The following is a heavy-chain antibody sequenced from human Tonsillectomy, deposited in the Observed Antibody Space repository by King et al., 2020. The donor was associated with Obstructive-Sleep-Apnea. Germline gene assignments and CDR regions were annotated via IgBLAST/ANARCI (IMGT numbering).Heavy chain of an antibody. Sequence: VQLVESGGGLVQPGGSLRLSCAASGFTFSNYNMNWVRQAPGKGLEWVSYISSGSSTIYYADSVKGRFTISRDNAKNSLYLQMNSLRAEDTAVYYCARNEGYCSSPNCYVYYYHGMDVWGQGTTVTVSS. CDR2: ISSGSSTI. CDR3: ARNEGYCSSPNCYVYYYHGMDV. J-gene: IGHJ6*02. V-gene: IGHV3-48*01. CDR1: GFTFSNYN. D-gene: IGHD2-2*01.